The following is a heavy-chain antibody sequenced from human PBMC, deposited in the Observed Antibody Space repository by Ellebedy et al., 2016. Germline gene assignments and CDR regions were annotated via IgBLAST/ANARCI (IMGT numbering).Heavy chain of an antibody. V-gene: IGHV3-30*02. J-gene: IGHJ6*02. Sequence: GESLKISXAASGFTFSSYGMHWVRQAPGKGLEWVAVIWYDGSNKYYADSVKGRFTISRDNSKNTLYLQMNSLRAEDTAVYYCAKDVQGYYYYYGMDVWGQGTTVTVSS. CDR1: GFTFSSYG. D-gene: IGHD1-1*01. CDR2: IWYDGSNK. CDR3: AKDVQGYYYYYGMDV.